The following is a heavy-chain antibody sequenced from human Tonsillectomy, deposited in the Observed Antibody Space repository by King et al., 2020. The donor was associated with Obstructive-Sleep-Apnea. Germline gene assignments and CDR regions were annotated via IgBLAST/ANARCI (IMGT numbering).Heavy chain of an antibody. Sequence: VQLVESGGGLVTPGGSLRLSCAASGFIFSDYYMSWLRQAPGKGLDWVSYISTGSSYTNYADSVKGRFTVSRDNAKNSLYLQMNGLSAEDTAVYYCARQLDSSGWSTFDYWGQGALVTVSS. CDR2: ISTGSSYT. V-gene: IGHV3-11*06. CDR3: ARQLDSSGWSTFDY. CDR1: GFIFSDYY. D-gene: IGHD6-19*01. J-gene: IGHJ4*02.